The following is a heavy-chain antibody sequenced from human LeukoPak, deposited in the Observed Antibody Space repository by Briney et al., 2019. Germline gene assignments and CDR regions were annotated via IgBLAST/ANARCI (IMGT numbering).Heavy chain of an antibody. CDR1: GGSVSSGNYY. J-gene: IGHJ2*01. D-gene: IGHD2-15*01. Sequence: SETLSLTSTVSGGSVSSGNYYWSWIRQPPGKGLEWNGYIYFAGSTNYNPSLKSRVTISVDTSKSQFSLKLSSVTAADTAVYYCARLSGGSWWYFDLWGRGTLVTVSS. CDR3: ARLSGGSWWYFDL. V-gene: IGHV4-61*01. CDR2: IYFAGST.